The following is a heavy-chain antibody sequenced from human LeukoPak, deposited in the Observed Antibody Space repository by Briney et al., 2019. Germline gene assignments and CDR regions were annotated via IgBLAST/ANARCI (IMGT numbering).Heavy chain of an antibody. CDR3: AKEGAARPIDY. CDR2: ISGSGSST. V-gene: IGHV3-23*01. J-gene: IGHJ4*02. D-gene: IGHD6-6*01. Sequence: GGSLRLSCAASGFTFRSYAMNWVRQAPGKGLEWVSAISGSGSSTYYADSVKGRFTISRDNSKNTLYLQMNSLRAEDTAVYYCAKEGAARPIDYWGQGTLVTVSS. CDR1: GFTFRSYA.